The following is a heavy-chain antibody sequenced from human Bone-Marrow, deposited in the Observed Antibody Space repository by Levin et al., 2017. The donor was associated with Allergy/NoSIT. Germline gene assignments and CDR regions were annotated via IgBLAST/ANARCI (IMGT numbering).Heavy chain of an antibody. J-gene: IGHJ4*02. V-gene: IGHV4-4*02. CDR1: GASVSSVNW. D-gene: IGHD1-26*01. CDR3: ASYSDKGFDS. CDR2: VYHSGTT. Sequence: RSSETLSLTCAVSGASVSSVNWWSWVRQPPGKGLAWIGEVYHSGTTNYNPSLKSRVTVSVDKSRNQFSLTLRSVSVADTAVYYCASYSDKGFDSWGQGMLVVVSS.